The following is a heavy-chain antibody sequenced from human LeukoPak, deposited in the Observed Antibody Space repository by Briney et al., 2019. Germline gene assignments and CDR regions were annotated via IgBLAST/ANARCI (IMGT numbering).Heavy chain of an antibody. V-gene: IGHV1-46*01. CDR1: GYTFTSYY. CDR2: INPSGGST. J-gene: IGHJ3*02. CDR3: ARNYGSGPPGDAFDI. Sequence: ASVKVSCKASGYTFTSYYMHWVRQAPGQGLEWMGIINPSGGSTSYAQKFQGRVTMTRDMSTSTVYMELSSLRSEDTAVYYCARNYGSGPPGDAFDIWGPRDNGHRLF. D-gene: IGHD2-15*01.